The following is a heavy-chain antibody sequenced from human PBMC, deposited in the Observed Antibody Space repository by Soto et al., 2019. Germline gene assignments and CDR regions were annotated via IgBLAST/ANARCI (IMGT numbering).Heavy chain of an antibody. J-gene: IGHJ5*02. CDR1: GYTLTSYG. CDR2: ISAYNGNT. D-gene: IGHD3-3*01. Sequence: ASVKVSCKASGYTLTSYGISWVRQAPGQGPEWTGWISAYNGNTNYAQKLQGRVTMTTDTSTSTAYMELRSLRSDDTAVYYCARGVLGDFWSGYSLSNWFDPWGQGTLVTVSS. V-gene: IGHV1-18*04. CDR3: ARGVLGDFWSGYSLSNWFDP.